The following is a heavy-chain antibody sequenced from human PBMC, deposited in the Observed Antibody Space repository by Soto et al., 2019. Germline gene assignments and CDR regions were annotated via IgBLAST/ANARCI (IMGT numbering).Heavy chain of an antibody. D-gene: IGHD3-3*01. J-gene: IGHJ3*02. CDR3: AKDLLGRSSDYDFWSGYGDAFDI. CDR2: ISYDGSNK. CDR1: GFTFSSYG. V-gene: IGHV3-30*18. Sequence: HPGGSLRLSCAASGFTFSSYGMHWVRQAPGKGLEWVAVISYDGSNKYYADSVKGRFTISRDNSKNTLYLQMNSLRAEDTAVYYCAKDLLGRSSDYDFWSGYGDAFDIWGQGTMVTVSS.